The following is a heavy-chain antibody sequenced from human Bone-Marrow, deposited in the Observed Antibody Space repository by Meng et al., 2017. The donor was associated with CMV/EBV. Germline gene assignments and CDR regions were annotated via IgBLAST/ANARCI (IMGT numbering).Heavy chain of an antibody. CDR3: ARGGKGGCSSTSCYYYYGMDV. CDR1: GYTFTGYY. V-gene: IGHV1-2*02. Sequence: ASVKVSCKASGYTFTGYYMHWVRQAPGQGLEWMGWINPNSGGTNYAQKFQGRVTMTRDTSISTAYMELSRLRSDDTAVYYCARGGKGGCSSTSCYYYYGMDVWGQGTTVTVSS. J-gene: IGHJ6*02. CDR2: INPNSGGT. D-gene: IGHD2-2*01.